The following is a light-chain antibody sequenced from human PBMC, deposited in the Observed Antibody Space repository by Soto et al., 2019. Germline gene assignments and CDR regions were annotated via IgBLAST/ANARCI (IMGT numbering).Light chain of an antibody. CDR1: SSDVGGYNY. Sequence: QSALTQPASVSGSPGQSITISCTGTSSDVGGYNYVSWYQQHPGKAPKLMIYDVNNRPSGVSNRFSGSKSDNTASLTISGLQAEDEADYYCSSYTTSSTLVFGTGTKLTVL. CDR3: SSYTTSSTLV. CDR2: DVN. J-gene: IGLJ1*01. V-gene: IGLV2-14*03.